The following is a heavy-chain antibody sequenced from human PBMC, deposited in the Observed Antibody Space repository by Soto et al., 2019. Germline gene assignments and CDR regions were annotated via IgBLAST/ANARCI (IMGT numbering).Heavy chain of an antibody. CDR2: ISGSGGST. CDR1: GFTFSSYA. CDR3: ARANYGDYASGDDY. Sequence: GGSLRLCCAASGFTFSSYAMSWVRQAPGKGLEWVSAISGSGGSTYYADSVKGRFTISRDNSKNTLYLQMNSLRAEDTAVYYCARANYGDYASGDDYWGQGTLVTV. J-gene: IGHJ4*02. V-gene: IGHV3-23*01. D-gene: IGHD4-17*01.